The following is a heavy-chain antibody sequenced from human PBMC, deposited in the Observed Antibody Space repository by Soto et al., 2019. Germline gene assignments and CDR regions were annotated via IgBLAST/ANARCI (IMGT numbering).Heavy chain of an antibody. J-gene: IGHJ4*02. V-gene: IGHV4-39*01. D-gene: IGHD5-18*01. CDR1: GGSISSSSYY. Sequence: SETLSLTCTVSGGSISSSSYYWGWIRQPPGKGLEWIGSIYYSGSTYYNPSLKSRVTISVDTSKNQFSLKLSSLTAADTAVYYCARNKGRTAMDYYFDYWGQGTLVTVSS. CDR2: IYYSGST. CDR3: ARNKGRTAMDYYFDY.